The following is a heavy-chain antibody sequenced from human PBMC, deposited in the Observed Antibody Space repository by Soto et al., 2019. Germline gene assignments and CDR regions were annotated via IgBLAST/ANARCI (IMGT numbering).Heavy chain of an antibody. Sequence: QITLKESGPTLVKPTQTLTLTCTFSGFSLSTSGVGVGWIRQPPGKALEWLALIYWDDDKRYSPSLKSRLTXTTXTSKNQVVLTMTNMDPVDTATYYCARDISYNWFDPWGQGTLVTVSS. J-gene: IGHJ5*02. CDR1: GFSLSTSGVG. D-gene: IGHD2-15*01. CDR2: IYWDDDK. CDR3: ARDISYNWFDP. V-gene: IGHV2-5*02.